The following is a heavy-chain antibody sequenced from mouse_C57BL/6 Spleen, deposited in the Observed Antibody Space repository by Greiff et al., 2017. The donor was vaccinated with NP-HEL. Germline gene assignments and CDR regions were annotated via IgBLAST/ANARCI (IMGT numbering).Heavy chain of an antibody. CDR1: GYTFTSYW. J-gene: IGHJ4*01. D-gene: IGHD2-1*01. CDR2: INPSNGGT. CDR3: ARYRGNYAGYYAMDY. Sequence: QVQLQQPGTELVKPGASVKLSCKASGYTFTSYWMHWVKQRPGQGLEWIGNINPSNGGTNYNEKFKSKATLTVDKSSSTAYMQLSSLTSEDSAVYYCARYRGNYAGYYAMDYWGQGTSVTVSS. V-gene: IGHV1-53*01.